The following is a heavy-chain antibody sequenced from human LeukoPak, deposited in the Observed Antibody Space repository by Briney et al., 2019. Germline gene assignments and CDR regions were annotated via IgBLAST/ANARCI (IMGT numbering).Heavy chain of an antibody. Sequence: PGGSLRLSCAASGFTFSSYAMHWVRQAPGKGLEWVAVISYDGSNKYYADSVKGRFTISRDNAKNSLYLQMNSLRAEDTAVYYCARDSSSWYPNEYFQHWGQGTLVTVSS. CDR2: ISYDGSNK. V-gene: IGHV3-30-3*01. CDR3: ARDSSSWYPNEYFQH. D-gene: IGHD6-13*01. CDR1: GFTFSSYA. J-gene: IGHJ1*01.